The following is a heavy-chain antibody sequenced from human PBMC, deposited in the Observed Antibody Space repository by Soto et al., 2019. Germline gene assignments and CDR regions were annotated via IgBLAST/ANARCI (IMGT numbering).Heavy chain of an antibody. CDR1: GYNFATYW. D-gene: IGHD1-26*01. CDR2: IDPSDSET. Sequence: PGESLKISCKGSGYNFATYWINWVRQMPGKGLDWLGRIDPSDSETNYSPSLEGHVTLSVDKSISTAYLHWSSLKASDTAIYYCARLISGSYGDAFDIWGQGSMVTVSS. CDR3: ARLISGSYGDAFDI. V-gene: IGHV5-10-1*01. J-gene: IGHJ3*02.